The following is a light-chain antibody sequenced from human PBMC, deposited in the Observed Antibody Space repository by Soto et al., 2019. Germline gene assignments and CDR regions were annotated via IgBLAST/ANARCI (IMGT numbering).Light chain of an antibody. CDR3: QQYKDWPHT. J-gene: IGKJ1*01. Sequence: EIGMTQSPGTLSLSPGERATLSCRASHSVSSSYLAWYQQKPGQAPRLLIYGASTRASDTPARFSGSGSVTEFALTISSLQSEDFAVYYCQQYKDWPHTFGQGTKVDI. CDR1: HSVSSSY. V-gene: IGKV3D-15*01. CDR2: GAS.